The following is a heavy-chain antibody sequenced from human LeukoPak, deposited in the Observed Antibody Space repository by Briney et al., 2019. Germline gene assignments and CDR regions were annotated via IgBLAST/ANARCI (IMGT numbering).Heavy chain of an antibody. D-gene: IGHD6-19*01. CDR3: GGERGEEYSSGWYKRNYFDN. V-gene: IGHV4-39*07. Sequence: SETLSLTCTVSGDSFSSVTDYWAWIRQPPGKGLEWIASGDYSGGTYYNPSLESRVAISADMSKNQFSLKLTSVTGADTAVYYCGGERGEEYSSGWYKRNYFDNWGQGIRVTVSS. CDR2: GDYSGGT. J-gene: IGHJ4*02. CDR1: GDSFSSVTDY.